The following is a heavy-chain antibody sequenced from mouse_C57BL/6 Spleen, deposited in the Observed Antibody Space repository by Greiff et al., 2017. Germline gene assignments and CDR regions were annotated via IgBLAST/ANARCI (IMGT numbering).Heavy chain of an antibody. V-gene: IGHV1-4*01. CDR2: INPSSGYT. D-gene: IGHD1-1*01. CDR3: ARSGYGSKAMDY. CDR1: GYTFTSYT. Sequence: VQLQESGAELARPGASVKMSCKASGYTFTSYTMHWVKQRPGQGLEWIGYINPSSGYTKYNQKFKDKATLTADKSSSTAYMQMSSLTSEDSAVYYCARSGYGSKAMDYWGQGASVSVSS. J-gene: IGHJ4*01.